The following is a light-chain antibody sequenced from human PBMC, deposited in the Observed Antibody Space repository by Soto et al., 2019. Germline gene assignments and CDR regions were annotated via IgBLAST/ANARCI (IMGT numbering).Light chain of an antibody. CDR3: QQYGSSPLT. V-gene: IGKV3-20*01. CDR2: GAS. Sequence: EIVLTQSPGTLSLSPGERATLSCRASQSVSSSYLASYQQKPGQAPRLLIYGASSRATGIPDRFSGSESGTDFTLTISRLEPEDVAVYYCQQYGSSPLTFGGGTKVEIK. J-gene: IGKJ4*01. CDR1: QSVSSSY.